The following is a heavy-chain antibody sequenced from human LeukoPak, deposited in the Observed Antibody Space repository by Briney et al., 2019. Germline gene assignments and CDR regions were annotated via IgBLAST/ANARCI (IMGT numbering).Heavy chain of an antibody. D-gene: IGHD5-18*01. Sequence: GGSLRLSCAASGFTFSSYAMHWVRQAPGKGLEWVAVISYDGSNKYYADSVKGRFTISRDNSKNTLYPQMNSLRAEDTAVYYCARSHRVWVQLWLRGTYFDYWGQGTLVTVSS. CDR3: ARSHRVWVQLWLRGTYFDY. CDR1: GFTFSSYA. V-gene: IGHV3-30*04. J-gene: IGHJ4*02. CDR2: ISYDGSNK.